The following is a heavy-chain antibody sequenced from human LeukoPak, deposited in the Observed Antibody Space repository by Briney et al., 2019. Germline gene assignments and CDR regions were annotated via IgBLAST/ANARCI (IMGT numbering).Heavy chain of an antibody. J-gene: IGHJ6*03. V-gene: IGHV1-69*06. CDR2: IIPIFGTA. Sequence: SVKVSCKASGYTFTSYAMNWVRQAPGQGLEWMGGIIPIFGTANYAQKFQGRVTITADKSTSTAYMELSSLRSEDTAVYYCASPAEESYYYYMDVWGKGTTVTVSS. CDR1: GYTFTSYA. CDR3: ASPAEESYYYYMDV.